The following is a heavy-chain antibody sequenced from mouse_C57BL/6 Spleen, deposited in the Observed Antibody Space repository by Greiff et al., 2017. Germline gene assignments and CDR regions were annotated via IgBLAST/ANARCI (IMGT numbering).Heavy chain of an antibody. CDR2: IDPSDSYT. V-gene: IGHV1-59*01. D-gene: IGHD2-3*01. CDR3: ARDGDY. CDR1: GYTFTSYW. Sequence: QVQLQQPGAELVRPGTSVKLSCKASGYTFTSYWMHWVKQRPGQGLEWIGVIDPSDSYTNYNQKFKGKATLTVDTSSSTAYMQLSSLTSEDSAVYYCARDGDYWGQGPSAPVSS. J-gene: IGHJ4*01.